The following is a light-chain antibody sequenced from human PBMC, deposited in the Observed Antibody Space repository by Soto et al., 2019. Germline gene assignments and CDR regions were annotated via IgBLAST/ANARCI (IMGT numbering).Light chain of an antibody. J-gene: IGLJ3*02. CDR2: LESSGSQ. CDR1: SGHRSYI. Sequence: QPVLTQSSSASASLGSSVNLTCTLSSGHRSYIIAWHQQQPGKAPRFLMRLESSGSQNKGSGVPDRFSGSSSGAARYLTISNLQSEDEADYYCETWNGNTRVFGGGTKLTVL. V-gene: IGLV4-60*03. CDR3: ETWNGNTRV.